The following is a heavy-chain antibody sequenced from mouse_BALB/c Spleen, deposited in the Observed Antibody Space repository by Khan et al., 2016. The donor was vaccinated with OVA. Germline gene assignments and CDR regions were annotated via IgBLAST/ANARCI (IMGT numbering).Heavy chain of an antibody. CDR3: ARAYYGNYREAMDY. Sequence: VQLVESGPGLVAPSQSLSITCTVSGFSLTGYGVNWVRQPPGKGLEWLGMIWGDGSTDYNSALKSRLNLRKDNSKSHVFLKMNSLQTDDTARYYCARAYYGNYREAMDYWGQGTSVTVSS. D-gene: IGHD2-10*01. V-gene: IGHV2-6-7*01. CDR2: IWGDGST. J-gene: IGHJ4*01. CDR1: GFSLTGYG.